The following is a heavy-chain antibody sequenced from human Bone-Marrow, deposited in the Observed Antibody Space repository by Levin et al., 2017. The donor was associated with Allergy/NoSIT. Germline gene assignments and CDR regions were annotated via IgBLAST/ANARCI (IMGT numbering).Heavy chain of an antibody. CDR1: GFTFSSYG. Sequence: ETLSLTCAASGFTFSSYGMNWVRQAPGKGLEWVSGISGNSGSIYYADSVKGRFTLSRDNSKNTLSLHLNSLRAEDTAVYYCAKSRVYSSASIDYWGQGTLVTVSS. V-gene: IGHV3-23*01. CDR3: AKSRVYSSASIDY. D-gene: IGHD6-19*01. CDR2: ISGNSGSI. J-gene: IGHJ4*02.